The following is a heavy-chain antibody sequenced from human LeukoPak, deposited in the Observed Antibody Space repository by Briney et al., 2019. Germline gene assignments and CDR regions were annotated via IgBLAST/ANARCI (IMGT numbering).Heavy chain of an antibody. J-gene: IGHJ4*02. D-gene: IGHD6-6*01. CDR3: ARRSSSEF. V-gene: IGHV5-51*01. CDR2: INPGNSDT. Sequence: XGXVXXMXXXGLGWMAIINPGNSDTKYNPAFQGQVTISADNSISTVYLQWSSLKASDSAMYYCARRSSSEFWGQGTLVTVSS.